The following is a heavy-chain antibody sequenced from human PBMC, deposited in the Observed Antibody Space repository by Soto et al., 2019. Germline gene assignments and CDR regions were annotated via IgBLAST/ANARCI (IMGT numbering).Heavy chain of an antibody. CDR3: AQDRGWGVVSPSHDY. J-gene: IGHJ4*02. CDR1: GFTFRNFV. D-gene: IGHD2-21*01. CDR2: IRGTGGET. V-gene: IGHV3-23*01. Sequence: EVQLLESGGGMVQPGGSLRVSCAASGFTFRNFVMSWVRQAPGKGLEWVSAIRGTGGETFYADSVKGPFTISRDNSKNTLYLQMNSLRDEDTALYFCAQDRGWGVVSPSHDYWGQGTLVTVSS.